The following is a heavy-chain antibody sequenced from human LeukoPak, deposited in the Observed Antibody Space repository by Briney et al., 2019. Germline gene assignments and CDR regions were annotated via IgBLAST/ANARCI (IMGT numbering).Heavy chain of an antibody. J-gene: IGHJ6*02. Sequence: SETLSLTCAVYGGSFSGYYWSWIRQPPGKGLEWIGEINHSGSTNYNPSLKSRVTISVDTSKNQFSLKLSSVTAADTAVYYCARGGPYYYDSSDAVDVWGQGTTVTVSS. D-gene: IGHD3-22*01. V-gene: IGHV4-34*01. CDR2: INHSGST. CDR3: ARGGPYYYDSSDAVDV. CDR1: GGSFSGYY.